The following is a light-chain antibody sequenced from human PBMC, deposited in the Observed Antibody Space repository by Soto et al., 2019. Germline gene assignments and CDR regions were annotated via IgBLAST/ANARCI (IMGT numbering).Light chain of an antibody. CDR1: SSDVGGYNF. CDR3: RSYRSSSTLYV. Sequence: QSALTQPASVSGSPGQSIAISCTGTSSDVGGYNFVSWYQQHPGKAPKLIIYDVTNRPSGVSDRFSGSKSGNTASLTISGLQAEDEADYYCRSYRSSSTLYVFGTGTKLTVL. V-gene: IGLV2-14*03. CDR2: DVT. J-gene: IGLJ1*01.